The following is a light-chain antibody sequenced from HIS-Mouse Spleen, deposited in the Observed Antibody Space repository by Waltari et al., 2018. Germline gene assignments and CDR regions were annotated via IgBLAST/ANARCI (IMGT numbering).Light chain of an antibody. CDR2: DVS. CDR3: CSYAGSYTLV. CDR1: SRYVGGSHY. J-gene: IGLJ2*01. Sequence: QSALTQPRSVSGSPGQSVTISCTGTSRYVGGSHYVPWYQQHPGKAPKLMIYDVSKRPSGVPDRFSGSKSGNTASLTISGLQAEDEADYYCCSYAGSYTLVFGGGTKLTVL. V-gene: IGLV2-11*01.